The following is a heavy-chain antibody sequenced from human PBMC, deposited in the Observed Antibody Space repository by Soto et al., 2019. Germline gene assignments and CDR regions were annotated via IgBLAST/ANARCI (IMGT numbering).Heavy chain of an antibody. V-gene: IGHV1-69*01. CDR2: IIPIFGTA. Sequence: QVQLVQSGAEVKKPGSSVKVSCKAPGGTFSSYAISWVRQAPGQGLEWMGGIIPIFGTAKYAQKFQGRVTITADESTTTAHVELSTLRSEATAVYYCARSQGGSSSLDIYYYYYSGMDVWGQGTTLIVSS. J-gene: IGHJ6*02. CDR1: GGTFSSYA. CDR3: ARSQGGSSSLDIYYYYYSGMDV. D-gene: IGHD2-15*01.